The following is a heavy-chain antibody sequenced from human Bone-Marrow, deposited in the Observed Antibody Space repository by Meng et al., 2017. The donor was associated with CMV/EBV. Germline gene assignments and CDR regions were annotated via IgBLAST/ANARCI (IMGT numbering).Heavy chain of an antibody. CDR2: IKQDGSEK. Sequence: GESLKISCAASGFTFSSYWMSWVRQAPGKGLEWVANIKQDGSEKYYVDSVKGRFTISRDNAKNSLYLQMNSLRAEDTAVYYCHAQRGVATNPPTEYNFDYWGQGTRVTGSS. V-gene: IGHV3-7*01. J-gene: IGHJ4*02. D-gene: IGHD5-12*01. CDR1: GFTFSSYW. CDR3: HAQRGVATNPPTEYNFDY.